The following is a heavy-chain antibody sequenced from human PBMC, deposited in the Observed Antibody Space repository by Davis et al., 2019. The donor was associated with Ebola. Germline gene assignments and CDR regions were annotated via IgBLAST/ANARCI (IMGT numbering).Heavy chain of an antibody. V-gene: IGHV4-59*01. J-gene: IGHJ4*02. D-gene: IGHD6-19*01. CDR1: GGSITTYY. CDR2: IFHTGSA. Sequence: MPSETLSLTCTVSGGSITTYYWSWVRQPPGKRLEWIGYIFHTGSADYHPSLKTRLSMSVDTSMTQFSLNLGSVTAADTAVYYCARASGQWLTYVGVDYWGQGILVTVSS. CDR3: ARASGQWLTYVGVDY.